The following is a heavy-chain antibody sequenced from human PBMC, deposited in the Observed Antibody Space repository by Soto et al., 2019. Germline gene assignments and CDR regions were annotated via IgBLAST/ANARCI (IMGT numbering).Heavy chain of an antibody. J-gene: IGHJ6*02. D-gene: IGHD2-2*01. CDR1: GGSISSKSYS. CDR3: AKLAGYCSGNSCHGDYAMDV. Sequence: PSETLSLTCSVSGGSISSKSYSWGWIRQPPGKGLEWIGTFYYSENTYYNSSLKSRVTISVDTSKNQFSLKLSSMTAADTAVYYCAKLAGYCSGNSCHGDYAMDVWGQGTTVTVSS. CDR2: FYYSENT. V-gene: IGHV4-39*01.